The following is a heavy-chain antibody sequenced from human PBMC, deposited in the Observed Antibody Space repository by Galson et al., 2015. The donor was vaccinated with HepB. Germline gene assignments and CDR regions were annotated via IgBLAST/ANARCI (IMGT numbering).Heavy chain of an antibody. D-gene: IGHD3-22*01. CDR3: ARGPLSDSSGYYGTMGHYFDY. CDR1: GYTFTGYY. CDR2: INPNSGGT. V-gene: IGHV1-2*04. J-gene: IGHJ4*02. Sequence: SVKVSCKASGYTFTGYYMHWVRQAPGQGLEWMGWINPNSGGTNYTQKFQGWVTMTRDTSISTAYMELSRLRSDDTAVYYCARGPLSDSSGYYGTMGHYFDYWGQGTLVTVSS.